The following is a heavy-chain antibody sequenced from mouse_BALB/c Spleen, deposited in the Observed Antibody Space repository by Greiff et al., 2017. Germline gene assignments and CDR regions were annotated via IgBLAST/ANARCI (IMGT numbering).Heavy chain of an antibody. Sequence: EVKLVESGGGLVQPGGSLKLSCAASGFTFSSYGMSWVRQTPDKRLELVATINSNGGSTYYPDSVKGRFTISRDNAKNTLYLQMSSLKSEDTAMYYCARGDYDGYENWCAYWGQGTLVTVSA. D-gene: IGHD1-2*01. V-gene: IGHV5-6-3*01. J-gene: IGHJ3*01. CDR1: GFTFSSYG. CDR3: ARGDYDGYENWCAY. CDR2: INSNGGST.